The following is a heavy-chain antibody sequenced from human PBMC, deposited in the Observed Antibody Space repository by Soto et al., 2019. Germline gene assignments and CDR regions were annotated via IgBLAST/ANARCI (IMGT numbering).Heavy chain of an antibody. CDR1: VFTFSGSA. CDR3: TGGNHDAFHI. D-gene: IGHD1-1*01. Sequence: PVGSLRLSCASSVFTFSGSAMHCVRHASGKGLEWVGRIRSKANSYATAYAASVKGRFTISRDDSKNTAYLQMNSLKTEDTAVYYCTGGNHDAFHIWGQGTMF. J-gene: IGHJ3*02. V-gene: IGHV3-73*01. CDR2: IRSKANSYAT.